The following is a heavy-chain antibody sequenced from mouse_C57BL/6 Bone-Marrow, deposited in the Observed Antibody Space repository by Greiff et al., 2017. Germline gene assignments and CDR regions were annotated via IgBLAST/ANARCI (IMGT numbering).Heavy chain of an antibody. V-gene: IGHV1-54*01. CDR1: GYAFTNYL. J-gene: IGHJ1*03. CDR2: INPGSGGT. CDR3: ALTGHWYFDV. D-gene: IGHD4-1*01. Sequence: QVQLQQSGAELVRPGTSVKVSCKASGYAFTNYLIEWVKQRPGQGLEWIGVINPGSGGTNYNEKFKGKATLTADKSSSTAYMQLCSLTSEDSAVYFCALTGHWYFDVWGTGTTVTVSS.